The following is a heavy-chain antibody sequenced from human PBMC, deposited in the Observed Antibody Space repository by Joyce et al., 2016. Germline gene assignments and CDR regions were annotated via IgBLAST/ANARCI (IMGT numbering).Heavy chain of an antibody. J-gene: IGHJ4*02. V-gene: IGHV3-15*02. CDR3: TTDAGRQPYYFDY. CDR2: IKLETQGGTT. D-gene: IGHD1-14*01. Sequence: EVQLVESGGALVKPGGSLRLSCVGSGFTFRSAWMHWVRQAPGKGLEGVGHIKLETQGGTTDYAAPVKGRFTISRDDSKNTLFLQMNSLRTEDTAVYYCTTDAGRQPYYFDYWGQGTLVTVSS. CDR1: GFTFRSAW.